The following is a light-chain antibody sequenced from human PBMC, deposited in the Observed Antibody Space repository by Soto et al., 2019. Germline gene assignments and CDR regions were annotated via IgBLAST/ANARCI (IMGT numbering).Light chain of an antibody. CDR1: KLGSSY. V-gene: IGLV3-1*01. J-gene: IGLJ1*01. CDR3: QAWDSSAYV. Sequence: SYELTQPPSVSVSPGQTASITCSGDKLGSSYAAWYQQKAGQSPVLVIYQNHKRPSGIPERFSGSNSGNTATLFISGTESMDEADYYCQAWDSSAYVFGTGTKVTVL. CDR2: QNH.